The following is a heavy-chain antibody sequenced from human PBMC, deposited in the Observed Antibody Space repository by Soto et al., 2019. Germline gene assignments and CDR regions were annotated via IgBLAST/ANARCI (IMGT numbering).Heavy chain of an antibody. Sequence: QVQLVQSGAEVKKPGASVKVSCKASGYTFTSYAMHWVRQAPGQRLEWMGWINAGNGNTKYSQKFQGRVTITRDTSESTAYMELSSLRSEDTAVYYCARAPSIVGATLFDYWGQGTLVTVSS. CDR1: GYTFTSYA. D-gene: IGHD1-26*01. CDR2: INAGNGNT. J-gene: IGHJ4*02. V-gene: IGHV1-3*01. CDR3: ARAPSIVGATLFDY.